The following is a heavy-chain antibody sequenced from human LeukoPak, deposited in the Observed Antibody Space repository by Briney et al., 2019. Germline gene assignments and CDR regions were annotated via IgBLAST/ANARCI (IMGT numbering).Heavy chain of an antibody. Sequence: PGESLRLSCAVSGFNVNDYYISWIRQAPGKGLEWVSDIGSSDSIIAYGDSVRGRFTITRDFASNSLYLQMNSLRVEDTAVYYCAREIVDSAFDSWGQGTLVTVSS. CDR3: AREIVDSAFDS. CDR2: IGSSDSII. CDR1: GFNVNDYY. J-gene: IGHJ4*02. V-gene: IGHV3-11*01. D-gene: IGHD1-26*01.